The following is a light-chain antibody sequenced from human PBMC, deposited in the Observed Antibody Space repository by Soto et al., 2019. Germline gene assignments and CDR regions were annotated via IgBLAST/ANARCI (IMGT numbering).Light chain of an antibody. CDR1: QSVSSSY. CDR2: GAS. V-gene: IGKV3-15*01. Sequence: IGLTQSPGTLSLSPGERATLYCRASQSVSSSYLAWYQQKPGQAPRLLIYGASTRATGIPARFSGSGSGTEFTLTISSLQSEDFAVYYCQQYNNWPRTFGQGTKVDIK. J-gene: IGKJ1*01. CDR3: QQYNNWPRT.